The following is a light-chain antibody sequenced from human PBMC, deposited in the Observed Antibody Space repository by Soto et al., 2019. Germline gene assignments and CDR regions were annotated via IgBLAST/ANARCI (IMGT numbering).Light chain of an antibody. J-gene: IGKJ1*01. CDR2: GAS. CDR3: QQYCSCAWS. Sequence: EIVLTQSPGTLSLSPGERATLSCRASQSVSSSYLAWYQQKPGQATRLLIYGASSRATGIPDRFSGSGSGTDFTLTISSLEPEDFAVYYCQQYCSCAWSVGQGTKVEIK. V-gene: IGKV3-20*01. CDR1: QSVSSSY.